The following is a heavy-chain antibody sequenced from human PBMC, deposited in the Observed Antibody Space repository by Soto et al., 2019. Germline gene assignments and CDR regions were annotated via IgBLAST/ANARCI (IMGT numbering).Heavy chain of an antibody. J-gene: IGHJ4*02. CDR3: ARDTYYYDSSGYHPGY. CDR2: IIPIFGTA. CDR1: GGTFSSYA. Sequence: QVQLVQSGPEVKKPGSSVKVSCKASGGTFSSYAISWVRQAPGQGLEWMGGIIPIFGTANYAQKFQGRVTITADESTSTAYMELSSLRCEDTAVYYCARDTYYYDSSGYHPGYWGQGPLVTVSS. D-gene: IGHD3-22*01. V-gene: IGHV1-69*01.